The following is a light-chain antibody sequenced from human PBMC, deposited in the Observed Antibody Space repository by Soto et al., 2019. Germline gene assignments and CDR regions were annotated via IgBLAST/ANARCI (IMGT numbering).Light chain of an antibody. CDR1: PSISSS. J-gene: IGKJ1*01. CDR2: MAS. Sequence: DIQMTQSPSTLSASVGDRITITCRASPSISSSLAWYQQKPGKAPKLLIYMASNLQGGVPSRFGGAGSGTEFALTISSRQSDDFATYYWQQYNTYSRTFGKGT. CDR3: QQYNTYSRT. V-gene: IGKV1-5*03.